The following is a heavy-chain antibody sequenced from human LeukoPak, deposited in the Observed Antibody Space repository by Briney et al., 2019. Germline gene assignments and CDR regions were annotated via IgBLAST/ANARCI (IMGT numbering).Heavy chain of an antibody. CDR3: AREMGGVWYDSSGYYDY. J-gene: IGHJ4*02. CDR2: IKQDESEK. CDR1: GFTFSSYW. D-gene: IGHD3-22*01. Sequence: GGSLRLSCAASGFTFSSYWMSWVRQAPGKGLEWVANIKQDESEKYYVDSVKGRFTISRDNAKNSLYLQMNSLRAEDTAVYYCAREMGGVWYDSSGYYDYWGQGTLVTVSS. V-gene: IGHV3-7*01.